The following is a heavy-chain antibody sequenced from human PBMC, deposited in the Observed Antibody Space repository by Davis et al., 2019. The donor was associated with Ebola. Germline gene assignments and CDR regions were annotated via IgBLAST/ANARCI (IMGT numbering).Heavy chain of an antibody. CDR2: ISGSGGST. V-gene: IGHV3-23*01. Sequence: GESLKISCAASGFTFSSYAMSWVRLAPGKGLEWVSAISGSGGSTYYADSVKGRFTISRDNSKNTLYLQMNNLRVEDTAVYYCATLPGYYWGQGTLVTVSS. D-gene: IGHD1-26*01. CDR3: ATLPGYY. CDR1: GFTFSSYA. J-gene: IGHJ4*02.